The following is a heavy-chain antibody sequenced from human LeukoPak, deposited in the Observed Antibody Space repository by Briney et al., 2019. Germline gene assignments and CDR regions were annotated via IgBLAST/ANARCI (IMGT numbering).Heavy chain of an antibody. CDR3: ARGVGDYLKYGGYFFDS. V-gene: IGHV4-34*01. D-gene: IGHD4-17*01. CDR2: IYHSGTT. CDR1: GGPFSGYY. Sequence: SETLSLTCAVYGGPFSGYYWSWIRQPPGKGLEWIGEIYHSGTTNDNPSLKSRVTMSVDESKNHFSLRLTSVTAADTAIYYCARGVGDYLKYGGYFFDSWGQGTLVIVSS. J-gene: IGHJ4*02.